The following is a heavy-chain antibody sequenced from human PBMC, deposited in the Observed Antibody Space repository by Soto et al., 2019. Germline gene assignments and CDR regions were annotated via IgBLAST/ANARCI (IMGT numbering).Heavy chain of an antibody. CDR3: AHAYGGRSLY. Sequence: QITLKESGPTLVKPTQTLTLTCTFSGFSLTTDRVGVGWIRQPPGEALEWLAVIYWDDTKTYRPSLESRLTITKDTPKNQVALKMTNMDSLDTATYYCAHAYGGRSLYWGQGTLVTVSS. D-gene: IGHD1-26*01. CDR1: GFSLTTDRVG. CDR2: IYWDDTK. J-gene: IGHJ4*02. V-gene: IGHV2-5*02.